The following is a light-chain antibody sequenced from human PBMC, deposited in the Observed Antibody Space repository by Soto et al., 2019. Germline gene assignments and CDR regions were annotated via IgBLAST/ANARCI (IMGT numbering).Light chain of an antibody. J-gene: IGKJ5*01. Sequence: EMVLTQSRGTLSLSPGERATLSFRSSQSVSSSYLAWYQQRNGQAPRLLIYDASNRATGVPARFSGSGSGTDFNLTISSLETEDFAVYYCQQRSSWPPTFGQGTRLEIK. CDR1: QSVSSSY. CDR2: DAS. V-gene: IGKV3-11*01. CDR3: QQRSSWPPT.